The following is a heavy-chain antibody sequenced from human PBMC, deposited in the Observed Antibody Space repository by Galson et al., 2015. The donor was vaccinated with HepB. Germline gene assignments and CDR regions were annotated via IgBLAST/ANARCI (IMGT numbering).Heavy chain of an antibody. Sequence: SLRLSCAASGFSFSTSWMTWVRQAPGRGLEWVANIKEDDGERAYAASVKGRFIISRDNGKKSMYLQMNRLRVEDTAVYYCAKDGVMVAANPYHFHYWGQGTLVTVSS. CDR3: AKDGVMVAANPYHFHY. V-gene: IGHV3-7*03. CDR2: IKEDDGER. D-gene: IGHD2-15*01. CDR1: GFSFSTSW. J-gene: IGHJ4*02.